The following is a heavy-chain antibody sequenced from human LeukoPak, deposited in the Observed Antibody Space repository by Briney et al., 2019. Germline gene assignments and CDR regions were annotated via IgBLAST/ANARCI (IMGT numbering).Heavy chain of an antibody. J-gene: IGHJ4*02. CDR1: GYTFTDYY. CDR2: VNPDTGGT. CDR3: ARVGPTSYFDY. V-gene: IGHV1-2*06. Sequence: ASVKVSCKASGYTFTDYYVHWVQQAPGQGLEWMGRVNPDTGGTNSAQKFQGRVTMTRDTSINTAYMELSRLTPDDTAIYYCARVGPTSYFDYWGQGTLVTVSS.